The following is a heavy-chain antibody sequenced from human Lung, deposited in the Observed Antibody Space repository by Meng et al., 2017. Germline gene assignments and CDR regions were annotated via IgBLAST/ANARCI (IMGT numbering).Heavy chain of an antibody. CDR1: GGSFSDYY. Sequence: QVPPQQWGAGLLKPSETLSPACVVSGGSFSDYYWSLIRQPPGKGLEWIGEINHSGSTNYNPSLESRATISVDTSQNNLSLKLSSVTAADSAVYYCARGPTTMAHDFDYWGQGTLVTVSS. CDR2: INHSGST. CDR3: ARGPTTMAHDFDY. V-gene: IGHV4-34*01. J-gene: IGHJ4*02. D-gene: IGHD4-11*01.